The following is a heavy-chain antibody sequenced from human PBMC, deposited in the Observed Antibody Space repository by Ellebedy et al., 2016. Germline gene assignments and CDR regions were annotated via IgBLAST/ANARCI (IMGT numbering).Heavy chain of an antibody. CDR2: INPNSGDT. CDR3: AREGQDAMDV. J-gene: IGHJ6*02. CDR1: GYAFTGYY. V-gene: IGHV1-2*04. Sequence: ASVQVSCKASGYAFTGYYIHWVRQAPGQGLEGMGWINPNSGDTNYAQKFQGWVTMTRDTSISTAYMELSRLRSDDTAVYYCAREGQDAMDVWGQGTSVTVSS.